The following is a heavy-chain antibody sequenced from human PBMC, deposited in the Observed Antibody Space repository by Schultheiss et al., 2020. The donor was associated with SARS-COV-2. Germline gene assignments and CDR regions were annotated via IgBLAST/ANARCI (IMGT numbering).Heavy chain of an antibody. Sequence: SQTLSLTCAVYGGSFSGYYWSWIRQPPGKGLEWIGEINHSGSTNYNPSLKSRVTISVDTSKNQFSLKLSSVTAADTAVYYCARVNDYYYYGMDVWGQGTTVTVSS. V-gene: IGHV4-34*01. D-gene: IGHD1-1*01. CDR2: INHSGST. CDR1: GGSFSGYY. J-gene: IGHJ6*02. CDR3: ARVNDYYYYGMDV.